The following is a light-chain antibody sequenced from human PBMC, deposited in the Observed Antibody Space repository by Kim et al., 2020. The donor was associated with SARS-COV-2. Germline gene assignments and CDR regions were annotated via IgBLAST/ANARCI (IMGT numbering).Light chain of an antibody. Sequence: DIQMTQSPSTLSASVGDRVTITCRASHSISSWLACYQQKAGKAPKVLIYKASTLESGVPSRFSGSGAGTEFTLTITSLQPDDFATYYCQQYSSYPYTFGQGTKLEIK. CDR2: KAS. CDR1: HSISSW. J-gene: IGKJ2*01. V-gene: IGKV1-5*03. CDR3: QQYSSYPYT.